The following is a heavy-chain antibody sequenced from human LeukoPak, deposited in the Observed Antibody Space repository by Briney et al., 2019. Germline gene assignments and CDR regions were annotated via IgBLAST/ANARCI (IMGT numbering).Heavy chain of an antibody. D-gene: IGHD6-19*01. V-gene: IGHV5-51*01. Sequence: GESLKISCKASGYSFANYWIAWVRQLPGKGLEWMGFIYPGDSDTRYSPSFQGQVTISADKSINTAYLQWANLKASDTAMYYCAKRDSSGWSVFDSWGQGTLVSVSS. CDR1: GYSFANYW. CDR2: IYPGDSDT. J-gene: IGHJ4*02. CDR3: AKRDSSGWSVFDS.